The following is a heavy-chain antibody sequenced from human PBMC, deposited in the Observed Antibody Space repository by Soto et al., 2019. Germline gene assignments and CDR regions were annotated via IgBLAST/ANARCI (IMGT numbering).Heavy chain of an antibody. CDR2: INPSGGST. CDR1: GYTFTSYY. V-gene: IGHV1-46*01. Sequence: ASVKVSCKASGYTFTSYYMHWVRQAPGQGLEWMGIINPSGGSTSYAQKFQGRVTMTRDTSTSTVYMELSSLRSEDTAVYYCARVGRRETGPGIAVAGQLFDYWGQGTLVTVSS. J-gene: IGHJ4*02. D-gene: IGHD6-19*01. CDR3: ARVGRRETGPGIAVAGQLFDY.